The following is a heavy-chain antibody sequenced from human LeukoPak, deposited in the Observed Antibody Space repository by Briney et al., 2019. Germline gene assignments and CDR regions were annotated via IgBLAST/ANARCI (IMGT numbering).Heavy chain of an antibody. J-gene: IGHJ5*02. V-gene: IGHV1-46*01. CDR2: IKPSGGST. Sequence: APVKASCTASGSTFTSYYMHWARQAPGQSLEWMGIIKPSGGSTSYAQKFHGRVTMTRDTSTSTVYMELSSLRSEDTAVYYCAKVYCGGDCSYNWFDPWGQGTLVTVSS. CDR3: AKVYCGGDCSYNWFDP. CDR1: GSTFTSYY. D-gene: IGHD2-21*02.